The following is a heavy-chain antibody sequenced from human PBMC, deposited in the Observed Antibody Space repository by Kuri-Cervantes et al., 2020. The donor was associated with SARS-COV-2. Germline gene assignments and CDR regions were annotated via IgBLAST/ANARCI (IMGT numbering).Heavy chain of an antibody. CDR3: ARGRSFVGN. V-gene: IGHV4-34*01. D-gene: IGHD3-16*01. Sequence: SETLSLTCAASGFTFNSYSMNWVRQPPGKGLEWIGEINHSGSTNYNPSLKSRVTISVDTSKNQFSLKLSSVTAADTAVYYCARGRSFVGNWGQGTLVTVSS. CDR2: INHSGST. CDR1: GFTFNSYS. J-gene: IGHJ4*02.